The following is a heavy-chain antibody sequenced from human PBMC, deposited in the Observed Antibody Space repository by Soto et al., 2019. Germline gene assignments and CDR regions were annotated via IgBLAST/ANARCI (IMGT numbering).Heavy chain of an antibody. V-gene: IGHV4-30-4*01. D-gene: IGHD2-2*01. Sequence: QVQLQESGPGLVKPSQTLSLTCTVSGGSISSGDYYWSWIRQPPGKGLEWIGYIYYSGNNYYSPSLTSRVTISVDTSKNQFSLKLSSVTAADTAVYYCARERPDGTRLDPWGQGTLVTVSS. CDR1: GGSISSGDYY. CDR3: ARERPDGTRLDP. CDR2: IYYSGNN. J-gene: IGHJ5*02.